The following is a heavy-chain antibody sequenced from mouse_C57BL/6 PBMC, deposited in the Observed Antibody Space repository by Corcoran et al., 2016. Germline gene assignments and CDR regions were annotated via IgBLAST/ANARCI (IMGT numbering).Heavy chain of an antibody. CDR1: GYTFPEYP. V-gene: IGHV9-1*01. CDR3: VSGDALDY. Sequence: QIQLVQSGPELKKPGETVKISCKASGYTFPEYPKHWLKQAPGKGFKWMGMIYTETGEPTYAEEFKRRFAFSLETSASTAYLQINNLKNEDTATYFCVSGDALDYGGQGTSVTVSA. J-gene: IGHJ4*01. CDR2: IYTETGEP.